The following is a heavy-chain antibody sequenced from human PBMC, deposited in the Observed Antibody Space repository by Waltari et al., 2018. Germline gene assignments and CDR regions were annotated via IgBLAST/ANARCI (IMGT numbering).Heavy chain of an antibody. CDR2: ISSSSSYK. V-gene: IGHV3-21*01. D-gene: IGHD6-19*01. CDR3: ARDNTGYSRGQVYYYYYGMDV. Sequence: EVQLVESGGGLVKPGGSLRLSCAASGFTFSSYSMNWVRQAQGKGLEWVSSISSSSSYKSYADSVKGRFTISRDNAKNSLYLQMNSLRAEDTAVYYCARDNTGYSRGQVYYYYYGMDVWGQGTTVTVSS. J-gene: IGHJ6*02. CDR1: GFTFSSYS.